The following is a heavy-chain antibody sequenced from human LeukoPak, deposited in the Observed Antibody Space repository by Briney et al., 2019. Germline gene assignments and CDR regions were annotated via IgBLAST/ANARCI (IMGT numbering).Heavy chain of an antibody. J-gene: IGHJ4*02. CDR3: ARRVPSGFVDS. CDR2: IHYSGRT. D-gene: IGHD5-12*01. V-gene: IGHV4-39*01. Sequence: SETLSLTCTVSGGSISSSSYYWGWIRQPPGKGLEWIGTIHYSGRTYYNPSLESRVTISVDTSKNQFSLRLSSVTAADTAMYYCARRVPSGFVDSWGQGTLVTVSS. CDR1: GGSISSSSYY.